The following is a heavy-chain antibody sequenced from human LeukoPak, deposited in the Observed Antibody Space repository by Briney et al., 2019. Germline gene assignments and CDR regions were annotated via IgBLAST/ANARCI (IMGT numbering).Heavy chain of an antibody. V-gene: IGHV1-2*02. CDR1: GYTFTDFY. D-gene: IGHD5-24*01. CDR3: ARGRDGYNFVDY. CDR2: INPNSGGT. Sequence: ASVKVSCKGSGYTFTDFYVQWVRQAPGQGLEWMGWINPNSGGTNYAQKFQGRVTMTRDTSISTAYMELSRLRSDDTVVYYCARGRDGYNFVDYWGQGTLVTVSS. J-gene: IGHJ4*02.